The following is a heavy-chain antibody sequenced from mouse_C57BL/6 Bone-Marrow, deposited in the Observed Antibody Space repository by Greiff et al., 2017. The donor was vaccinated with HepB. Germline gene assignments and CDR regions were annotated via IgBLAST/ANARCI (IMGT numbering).Heavy chain of an antibody. CDR2: SRNKANDYTT. Sequence: EVQRVESGGGLVQSGRSLRLSCATSGFTFSDFYMEWVRQAPGKGLEWIAASRNKANDYTTEYSASVKGRFIVSRDTSQSILYLLMNALRAEDTAIYYSARGAGYGSSWHWYFDVWGTGTTVTVSS. CDR3: ARGAGYGSSWHWYFDV. J-gene: IGHJ1*03. V-gene: IGHV7-1*01. D-gene: IGHD1-1*01. CDR1: GFTFSDFY.